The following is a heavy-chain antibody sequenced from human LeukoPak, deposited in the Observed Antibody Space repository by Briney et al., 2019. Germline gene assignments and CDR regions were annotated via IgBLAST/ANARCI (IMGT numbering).Heavy chain of an antibody. D-gene: IGHD2-2*01. J-gene: IGHJ4*02. Sequence: GESLKISCKGSGYSFTSYWISWVRQMPGKGLEWMGRVDPSDSYTNYSPSFQGHVTISADKSISTAYLQWSSLKASDTAMYYCARHMGRCTSCYESWFDYWGQGTLVTVSS. CDR2: VDPSDSYT. V-gene: IGHV5-10-1*01. CDR1: GYSFTSYW. CDR3: ARHMGRCTSCYESWFDY.